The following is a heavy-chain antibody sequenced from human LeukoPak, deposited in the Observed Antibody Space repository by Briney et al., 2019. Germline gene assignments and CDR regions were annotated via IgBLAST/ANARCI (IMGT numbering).Heavy chain of an antibody. Sequence: PSETLSLTCAVYGGSFSGYYWLWIRQPPGKGLEGIVEINHSGSTNYNPSLKRRVTISVDTSKNQYSLKLSSVTAADTAVYYCAKGLGYCSSTSCLHFDYWGQGTLVTVSS. J-gene: IGHJ4*02. CDR1: GGSFSGYY. V-gene: IGHV4-34*01. CDR3: AKGLGYCSSTSCLHFDY. D-gene: IGHD2-2*01. CDR2: INHSGST.